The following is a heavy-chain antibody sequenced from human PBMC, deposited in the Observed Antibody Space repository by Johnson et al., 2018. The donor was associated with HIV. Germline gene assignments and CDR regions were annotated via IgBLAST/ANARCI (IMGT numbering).Heavy chain of an antibody. CDR3: AKDFVYRQYTGIFDT. CDR1: GFTFSSYG. CDR2: IRYDGSNK. J-gene: IGHJ3*02. D-gene: IGHD3-16*02. V-gene: IGHV3-30*02. Sequence: QMQLVESGGGVVQPGGSLRLSCAASGFTFSSYGMHWVRQAPGKGLEWVAFIRYDGSNKYYADSVKGRFTISRDNSKNSLDLQLNSLRPEDTAVFYCAKDFVYRQYTGIFDTWGQGTVVTVSS.